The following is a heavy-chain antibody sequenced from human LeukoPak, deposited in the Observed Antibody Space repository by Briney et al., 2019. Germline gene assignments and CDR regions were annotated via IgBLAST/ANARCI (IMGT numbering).Heavy chain of an antibody. J-gene: IGHJ3*01. V-gene: IGHV3-23*01. CDR2: ITASGAHT. CDR3: ARDPNGDYVGAFDF. D-gene: IGHD4-17*01. CDR1: RFTFSRYA. Sequence: PGGSLRLSSTTSRFTFSRYAMIWVRQAPGKGLEWVSAITASGAHTFYADSVKGRFTISRDSSENTLYLQMNSLRAEDTAVYYCARDPNGDYVGAFDFWGQGTMVTVSS.